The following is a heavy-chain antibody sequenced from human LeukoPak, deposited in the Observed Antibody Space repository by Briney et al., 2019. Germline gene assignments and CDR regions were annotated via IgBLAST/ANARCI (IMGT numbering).Heavy chain of an antibody. CDR2: INHSGST. D-gene: IGHD1-26*01. J-gene: IGHJ4*02. Sequence: AXYGGSFSGYYWSWIRQPPGKGVEGIGEINHSGSTNYNTSLTSRGTISVDTYKNPFSLKLSSVTAADTAVYYCASYGSYYGFDYWGQGTLLTVSS. CDR1: GGSFSGYY. V-gene: IGHV4-34*01. CDR3: ASYGSYYGFDY.